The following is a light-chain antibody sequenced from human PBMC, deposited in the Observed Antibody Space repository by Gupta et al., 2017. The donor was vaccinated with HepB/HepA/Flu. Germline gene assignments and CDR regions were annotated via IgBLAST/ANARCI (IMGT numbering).Light chain of an antibody. CDR2: WAS. J-gene: IGKJ2*01. V-gene: IGKV4-1*01. CDR1: QSVLYSSNNKNY. CDR3: QQDDSAPYT. Sequence: DIVMTQSPDSLAVSLGERATINCKSSQSVLYSSNNKNYLAWYQQKPGQPPKLLIYWASTRESGVPDRFSGRGSVTDITLTIISLHAEDVAVYYCQQDDSAPYTFGQRTKLEIK.